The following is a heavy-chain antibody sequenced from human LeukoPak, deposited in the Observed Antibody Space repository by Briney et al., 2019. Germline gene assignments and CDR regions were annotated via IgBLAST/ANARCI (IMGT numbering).Heavy chain of an antibody. CDR1: GYTFTSYG. CDR2: ISAYNGNT. CDR3: ARDFGSRYYYDSSGSTSL. V-gene: IGHV1-18*01. J-gene: IGHJ4*02. Sequence: ASVKVSCKASGYTFTSYGISWGRQAPGEGLGWRRWISAYNGNTNYAEKLQGRVTLTTDTSTSTAYMELRSLRSDDTAVYYCARDFGSRYYYDSSGSTSLWGQGTLVTVSS. D-gene: IGHD3-22*01.